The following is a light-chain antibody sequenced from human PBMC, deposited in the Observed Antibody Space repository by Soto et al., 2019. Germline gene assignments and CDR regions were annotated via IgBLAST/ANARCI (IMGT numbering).Light chain of an antibody. CDR1: SSDVGAYNS. CDR2: KGT. Sequence: ALAQPASVSGSPGQSITISCTGTSSDVGAYNSVSWYQQHPHKAPQVIIYKGTQRPSGVSNRFSGSTSGNAASLTISGLQADDAADYFCCSSAPESTYVFGSGTKVTVL. J-gene: IGLJ1*01. V-gene: IGLV2-23*01. CDR3: CSSAPESTYV.